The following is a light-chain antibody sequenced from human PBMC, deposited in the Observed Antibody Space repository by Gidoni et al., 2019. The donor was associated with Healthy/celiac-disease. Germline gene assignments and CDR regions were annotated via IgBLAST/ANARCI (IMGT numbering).Light chain of an antibody. V-gene: IGKV1-39*01. CDR1: QSISSY. J-gene: IGKJ4*01. Sequence: IQMTQSPSSLSASVGDRVTITCRASQSISSYLNWYQQKPGKAPKLLIYAASSLQSGVPSRFSGSGSGTDFTLTISSLQPEDFATYYCQQSYSTVLTFGGXTKVEIK. CDR2: AAS. CDR3: QQSYSTVLT.